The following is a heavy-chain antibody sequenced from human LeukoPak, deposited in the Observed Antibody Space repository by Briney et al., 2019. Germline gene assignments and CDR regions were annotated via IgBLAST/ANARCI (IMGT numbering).Heavy chain of an antibody. V-gene: IGHV1-18*01. D-gene: IGHD3-3*01. CDR2: ISAYNGNT. CDR1: GYTFTSYG. J-gene: IGHJ4*02. Sequence: ASVKVSCKASGYTFTSYGISWVRQAPGQGLEWMGWISAYNGNTNYAQKLQGRVTMTTDTSASTAYMELSSLRSEDTAVYYCARDSLITIFALWGQGTLVTVSS. CDR3: ARDSLITIFAL.